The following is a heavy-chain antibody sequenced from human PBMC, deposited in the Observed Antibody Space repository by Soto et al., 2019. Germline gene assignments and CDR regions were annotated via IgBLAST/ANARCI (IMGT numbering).Heavy chain of an antibody. CDR3: ARLGYFDNSGYSYFGS. CDR2: IYPGDSDT. D-gene: IGHD3-22*01. Sequence: PGESLKISCKGSGYSFPSHWIGWVRQMPGKGLEWMGIIYPGDSDTRYSPSFQGQVTISADKSINTAYLQMNSLRAEDTAVYYCARLGYFDNSGYSYFGSWGHGTLVTVSS. J-gene: IGHJ5*01. V-gene: IGHV5-51*01. CDR1: GYSFPSHW.